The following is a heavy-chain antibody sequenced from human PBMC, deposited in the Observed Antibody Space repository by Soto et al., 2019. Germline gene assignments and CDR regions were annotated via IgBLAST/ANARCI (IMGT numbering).Heavy chain of an antibody. CDR1: GFTFSSYA. CDR2: ISYDGSNK. Sequence: QVQLVESGGGVVQPGRSLRLSCAASGFTFSSYAMHWVRQAPGKGLEWVAVISYDGSNKYYADSVKGRFTISRDNSKNTLYLQMNSLRAEDTAVYYCARGGPFYDFWSELDYRGQGTLVTVSS. V-gene: IGHV3-30-3*01. J-gene: IGHJ4*02. D-gene: IGHD3-3*01. CDR3: ARGGPFYDFWSELDY.